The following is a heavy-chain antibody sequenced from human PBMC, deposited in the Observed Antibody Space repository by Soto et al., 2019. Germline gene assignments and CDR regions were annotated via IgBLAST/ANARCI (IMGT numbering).Heavy chain of an antibody. CDR3: ATMGVGAYEGADY. J-gene: IGHJ4*01. CDR2: INPSGGST. Sequence: ASVKVSCKASGYTFTSYYMHWVRQAPGQGLEWMGIINPSGGSTSYAQKFQGRVTMTRDTSTSTVYMELSSLRSEDTAVYYCATMGVGAYEGADYWGQEPWSPSPQ. CDR1: GYTFTSYY. D-gene: IGHD1-26*01. V-gene: IGHV1-46*01.